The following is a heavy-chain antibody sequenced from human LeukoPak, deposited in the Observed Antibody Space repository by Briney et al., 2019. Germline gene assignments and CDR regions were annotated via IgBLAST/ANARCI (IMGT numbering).Heavy chain of an antibody. Sequence: SETLSLTCTVSGDSISSYYWSWIRQPAGKGLEWIGRIYTSGSTNYNPSLKSRVTMSVNTSKNQFSLKLSSVTAADTAVYYCARDDVYCSSTSCYNNWFDPWGQGTLVTVSS. CDR3: ARDDVYCSSTSCYNNWFDP. CDR1: GDSISSYY. J-gene: IGHJ5*02. V-gene: IGHV4-4*07. CDR2: IYTSGST. D-gene: IGHD2-2*02.